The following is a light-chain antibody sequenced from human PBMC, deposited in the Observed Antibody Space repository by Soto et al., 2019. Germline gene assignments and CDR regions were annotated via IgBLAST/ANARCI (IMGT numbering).Light chain of an antibody. V-gene: IGLV2-14*01. Sequence: QSALTQPASVSGSPGQSITISCTGTSSDVGGYNYVSWYQQHPCKAPKLMIYDVSNRPSGVSNRFSGSKSGNTASLTISGLQAEDEADYDCSSYTSSSTLVVFGGGTKLT. J-gene: IGLJ3*02. CDR3: SSYTSSSTLVV. CDR1: SSDVGGYNY. CDR2: DVS.